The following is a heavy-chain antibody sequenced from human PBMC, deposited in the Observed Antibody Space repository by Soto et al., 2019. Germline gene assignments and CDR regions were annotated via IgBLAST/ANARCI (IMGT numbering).Heavy chain of an antibody. J-gene: IGHJ4*02. CDR2: IYWDDDK. CDR3: AHSDTYYYDSSGYYFDY. D-gene: IGHD3-22*01. V-gene: IGHV2-5*02. Sequence: SGPTLVNPTQTLTLTCTFSGFSLSTSGVGVGWIRQPPGKALEWLALIYWDDDKRYSPSLKSRLTITKDTSKNQVVLTMTNMDPVDTATYYCAHSDTYYYDSSGYYFDYWGQGTLVTVSS. CDR1: GFSLSTSGVG.